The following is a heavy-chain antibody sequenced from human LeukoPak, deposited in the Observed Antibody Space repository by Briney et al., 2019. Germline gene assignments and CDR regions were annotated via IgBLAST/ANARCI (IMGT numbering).Heavy chain of an antibody. J-gene: IGHJ2*01. D-gene: IGHD3-3*01. Sequence: PSETLSLTCIVSGGSISGYYWSWIRQPPGKGLEWIGSIYYSGSTDYNPSLKSQVIISVDTSKNQFSLSLISVTAADTAVYYCARDGVSALNLYSDLWGRGTLVTVSS. CDR2: IYYSGST. V-gene: IGHV4-59*01. CDR1: GGSISGYY. CDR3: ARDGVSALNLYSDL.